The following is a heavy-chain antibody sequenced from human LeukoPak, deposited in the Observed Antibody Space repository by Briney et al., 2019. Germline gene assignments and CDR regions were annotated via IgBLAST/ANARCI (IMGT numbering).Heavy chain of an antibody. Sequence: SETLSLTCAVYGGSFSGYYWSWIRQPPGKGLEWIGEINHSGSTNYNPSLKSRVTISVDTSKNQFSLKLSSVTAADTAVYYCAKDPNPHYDFWSGYKWGQGTLVTVSS. CDR1: GGSFSGYY. D-gene: IGHD3-3*01. CDR2: INHSGST. J-gene: IGHJ4*02. V-gene: IGHV4-34*01. CDR3: AKDPNPHYDFWSGYK.